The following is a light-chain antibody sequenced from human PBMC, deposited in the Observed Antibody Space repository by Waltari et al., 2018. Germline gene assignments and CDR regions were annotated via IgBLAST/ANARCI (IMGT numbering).Light chain of an antibody. CDR3: QVWDSSTYMV. V-gene: IGLV3-1*01. J-gene: IGLJ2*01. CDR2: QDR. Sequence: SYEVTQSPSMSVSPGQTARTTCSGNNSANKYVCCYQQKPGQSPVLVIYQDRKRPSGIPERFSGSNSGDTATLTISETQSMDEGDYFCQVWDSSTYMVFGGGTKLTVL. CDR1: NSANKY.